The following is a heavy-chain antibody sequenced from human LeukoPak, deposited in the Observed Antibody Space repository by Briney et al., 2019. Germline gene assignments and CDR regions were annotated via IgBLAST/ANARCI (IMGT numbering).Heavy chain of an antibody. CDR2: IHYTGST. J-gene: IGHJ6*03. CDR1: GGSISNSCYY. Sequence: SETLSLTCTVSGGSISNSCYYWGWIRRPPGKGLEWIGSIHYTGSTYYNPFLKGRVTISVDTSKNQFSLKLSSVTAADTAVYYCARTGGSFYFYYYMDVWGKGTTVTVSS. V-gene: IGHV4-39*07. D-gene: IGHD1-26*01. CDR3: ARTGGSFYFYYYMDV.